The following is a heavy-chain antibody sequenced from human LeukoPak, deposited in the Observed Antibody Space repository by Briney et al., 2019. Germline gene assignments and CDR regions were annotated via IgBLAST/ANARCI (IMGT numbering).Heavy chain of an antibody. CDR2: ITSDGGST. CDR1: GFTFRSYS. Sequence: GGSLRLSCAASGFTFRSYSMYWVRQAPKRGLEYVSAITSDGGSTYYANSVTGRFTISRDNSENTLFLQIGSLTAEDMAVYFCARSLGGYADYWGQGTLVTVSS. CDR3: ARSLGGYADY. V-gene: IGHV3-64*01. D-gene: IGHD3-16*01. J-gene: IGHJ4*02.